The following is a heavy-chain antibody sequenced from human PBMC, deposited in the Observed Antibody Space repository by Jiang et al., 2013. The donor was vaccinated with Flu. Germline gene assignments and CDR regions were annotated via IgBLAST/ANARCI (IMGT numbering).Heavy chain of an antibody. CDR1: GFTFRYSD. CDR3: ARANLVSGSKNPFDF. J-gene: IGHJ4*02. V-gene: IGHV3-13*04. Sequence: PGGSLRLSCAASGFTFRYSDMHWVRQVIGEGLEWVSTIGTAGDTYYQGSVKGRFTISRENDKNSLYLQMNNMRAGDTAVYYCARANLVSGSKNPFDFWGQGTPVTVSS. D-gene: IGHD5/OR15-5a*01. CDR2: IGTAGDT.